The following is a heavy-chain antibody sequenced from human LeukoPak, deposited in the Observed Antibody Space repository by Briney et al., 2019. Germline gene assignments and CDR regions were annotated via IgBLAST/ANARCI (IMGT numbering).Heavy chain of an antibody. V-gene: IGHV3-30*02. CDR2: IRYDGSNK. CDR1: GFTFSSYV. CDR3: AGDKTTGGWYEFDY. Sequence: PGGSLRLSCAASGFTFSSYVMHRVRQAPGKGLEWVAFIRYDGSNKYYADSVKGRFTISRDTSKNTVSLQMNSLRAEDTAVYYCAGDKTTGGWYEFDYWGQGTLVTVSS. J-gene: IGHJ4*02. D-gene: IGHD6-19*01.